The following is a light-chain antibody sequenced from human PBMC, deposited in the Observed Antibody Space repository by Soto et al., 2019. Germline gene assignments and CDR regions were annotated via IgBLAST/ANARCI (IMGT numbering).Light chain of an antibody. CDR2: RNN. CDR1: NSNIGSNS. CDR3: AAWDDSLNGLV. J-gene: IGLJ2*01. V-gene: IGLV1-44*01. Sequence: QPVLTQPPSASGTPGQRVTISCSGSNSNIGSNSVNWYQQLPGTAPKLLVYRNNQRPSGVPDRFSGSKSGTSASLAISGLQSEDEADYYCAAWDDSLNGLVFGGGTKLTVL.